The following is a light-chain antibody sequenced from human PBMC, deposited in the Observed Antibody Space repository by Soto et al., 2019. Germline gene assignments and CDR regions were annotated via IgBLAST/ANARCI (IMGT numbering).Light chain of an antibody. CDR3: AAWDDSLNGWV. Sequence: QSVLTQPPSASGTPGQRVTISCSGSSSNIGTNTVNWYQQLPGTAPKLLIYDNNHRPSGVPVRFSGSKSGTSASLAISGLQSEPEADYYCAAWDDSLNGWVFGGGTKLTVL. V-gene: IGLV1-44*01. CDR1: SSNIGTNT. J-gene: IGLJ3*02. CDR2: DNN.